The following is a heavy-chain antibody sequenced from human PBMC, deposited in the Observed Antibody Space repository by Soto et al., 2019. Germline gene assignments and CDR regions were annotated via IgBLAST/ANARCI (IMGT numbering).Heavy chain of an antibody. CDR3: ARQGPVAGNACDY. V-gene: IGHV4-39*01. CDR1: GGSISSSSYY. D-gene: IGHD6-19*01. Sequence: QLQLQESGPGLVKPSETLSLTCTVSGGSISSSSYYWGWIRQPPGKGLEWIGSIYYSGSTYYNPSLKSRGTISVDTSKNQFSLKLRSVTAADTAVYYCARQGPVAGNACDYWGQGTLVTVSS. J-gene: IGHJ4*02. CDR2: IYYSGST.